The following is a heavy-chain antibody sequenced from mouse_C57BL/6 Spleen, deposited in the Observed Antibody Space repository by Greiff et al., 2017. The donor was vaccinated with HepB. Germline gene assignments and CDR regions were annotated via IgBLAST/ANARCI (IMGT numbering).Heavy chain of an antibody. J-gene: IGHJ4*01. CDR3: ARSPITTVVATDAMDY. Sequence: VQVVESGPELVKPGASVKISCKASGYAFSSSWMNWVKQRPGKGLEWIGRIYPGDGDTNYNGKFKGKATLTADKSSSTAYMQLSSLTSEDSAVYFCARSPITTVVATDAMDYWGQGTSVTVSS. V-gene: IGHV1-82*01. CDR1: GYAFSSSW. D-gene: IGHD1-1*01. CDR2: IYPGDGDT.